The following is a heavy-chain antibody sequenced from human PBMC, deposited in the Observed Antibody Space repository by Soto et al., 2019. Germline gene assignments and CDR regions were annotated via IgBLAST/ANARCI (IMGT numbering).Heavy chain of an antibody. Sequence: PSETLSLTCTVSGGSISSGDYYWSWIRQPPGKGLEWIGYIYYSGSTYYNPSLKSRVTISVDTSKNQFSLKLSSVTAADTAVYYCARAAYYYDSSGYYYGGAFDIWGQGTMVTVSS. CDR1: GGSISSGDYY. D-gene: IGHD3-22*01. J-gene: IGHJ3*02. CDR2: IYYSGST. CDR3: ARAAYYYDSSGYYYGGAFDI. V-gene: IGHV4-30-4*01.